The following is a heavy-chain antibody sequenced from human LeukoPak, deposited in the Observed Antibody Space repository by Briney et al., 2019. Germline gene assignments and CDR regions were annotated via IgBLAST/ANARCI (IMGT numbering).Heavy chain of an antibody. D-gene: IGHD4-17*01. Sequence: NASETLSLTCTVSGGSISSYYWSWIRQPPGKGLEWVGYIYYTGSTNYNPSLKSRLTISVDTSKNQFSLKLSSVTAADTAVYYCARSLAGSYGDYGYWGQGTLVTVSS. J-gene: IGHJ4*02. V-gene: IGHV4-59*01. CDR3: ARSLAGSYGDYGY. CDR1: GGSISSYY. CDR2: IYYTGST.